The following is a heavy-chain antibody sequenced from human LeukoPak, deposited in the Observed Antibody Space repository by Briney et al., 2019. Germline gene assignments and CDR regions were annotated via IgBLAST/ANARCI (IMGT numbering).Heavy chain of an antibody. J-gene: IGHJ4*02. D-gene: IGHD6-19*01. Sequence: GGSLRLSCAASGFTFSSYGMHWVRQAPGKGLEWVAFIRYDGSNKYYADSVKGRFTISRDNSKNTLYLQMNSLRAEDTAVYYCAKERGEQWLLTGNYFDYWGQGTLVTVSS. CDR2: IRYDGSNK. CDR1: GFTFSSYG. V-gene: IGHV3-30*02. CDR3: AKERGEQWLLTGNYFDY.